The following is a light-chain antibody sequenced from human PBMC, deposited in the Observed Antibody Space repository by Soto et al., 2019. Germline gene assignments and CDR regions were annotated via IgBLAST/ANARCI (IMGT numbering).Light chain of an antibody. CDR1: QGIKYD. J-gene: IGKJ3*01. CDR2: AAS. V-gene: IGKV1-6*01. CDR3: LHDRCYPFT. Sequence: AIQMTQSPSSLSASVGDRVTITCRASQGIKYDLGWHQQKPGRDPKVLIPAASNLQSEVPSRFSGGGSGTDFTRTTSSLQPEDFGTYYCLHDRCYPFTFGPGTKVDIK.